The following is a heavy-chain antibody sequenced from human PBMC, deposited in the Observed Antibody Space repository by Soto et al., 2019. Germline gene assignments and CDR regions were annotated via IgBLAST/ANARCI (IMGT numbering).Heavy chain of an antibody. CDR2: IIPIFGTA. V-gene: IGHV1-69*13. Sequence: SVKVSCKASGGTFSSYAISWVRQAPGQGLEWMGGIIPIFGTANYAQKFQGRVTITADESTSTAYMELSSLRSEDTAVYYCARDTWRSSFVDNYYYYGRDVWGQVTTGSVS. D-gene: IGHD6-6*01. J-gene: IGHJ6*02. CDR1: GGTFSSYA. CDR3: ARDTWRSSFVDNYYYYGRDV.